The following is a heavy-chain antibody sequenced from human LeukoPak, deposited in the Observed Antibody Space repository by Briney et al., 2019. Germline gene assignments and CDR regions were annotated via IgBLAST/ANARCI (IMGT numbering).Heavy chain of an antibody. V-gene: IGHV1-18*01. Sequence: GASVKVSCKASGYTFTSFHVSWVRQAPGQGLDWMGWISPYNDNSNYAQKFQGRVTMTTDSSTSTAYMELRSLRSDDTAIYYCARGGYSYGYIQYYYFDSWGQGTLVTVSS. CDR2: ISPYNDNS. CDR1: GYTFTSFH. CDR3: ARGGYSYGYIQYYYFDS. J-gene: IGHJ4*02. D-gene: IGHD5-18*01.